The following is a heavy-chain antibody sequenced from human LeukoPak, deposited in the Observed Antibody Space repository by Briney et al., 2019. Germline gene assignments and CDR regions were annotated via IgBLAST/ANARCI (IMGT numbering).Heavy chain of an antibody. D-gene: IGHD3-22*01. CDR1: GGSFSGYY. V-gene: IGHV4-34*01. CDR2: INHSGST. Sequence: TSETLSLTCAVYGGSFSGYYWSWIRQPPGKGLEWIGEINHSGSTNYNPSLKSRVTISVDTSKNQFSLKLSSVTAADTAVYYCARHAITMIVVGAQGFDPWGQGTLVTVSS. J-gene: IGHJ5*02. CDR3: ARHAITMIVVGAQGFDP.